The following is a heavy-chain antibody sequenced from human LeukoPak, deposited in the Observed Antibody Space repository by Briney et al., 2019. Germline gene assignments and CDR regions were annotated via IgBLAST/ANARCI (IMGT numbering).Heavy chain of an antibody. V-gene: IGHV3-33*01. J-gene: IGHJ4*02. Sequence: GGSLRLSCAASGFTVSSYGMHWVRQAPGKGLEWVAVIWYDGSNKYYADSVKGRFTISRDNSKNTLYLQMNSLRAEDTAVYYCARDGGVGATGYFDYWGQGTLVTVSS. CDR2: IWYDGSNK. D-gene: IGHD1-26*01. CDR1: GFTVSSYG. CDR3: ARDGGVGATGYFDY.